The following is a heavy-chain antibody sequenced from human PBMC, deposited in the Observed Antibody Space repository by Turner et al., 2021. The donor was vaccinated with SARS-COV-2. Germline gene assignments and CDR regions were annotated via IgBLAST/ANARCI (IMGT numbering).Heavy chain of an antibody. D-gene: IGHD5-12*01. CDR2: IDYSGSI. J-gene: IGHJ3*02. CDR1: GGSISSSSYY. V-gene: IGHV4-39*01. Sequence: QLQLQESGPGLVKPSETLSLTCTVSGGSISSSSYYWGWIRQPPGKGLEWIGSIDYSGSIYYNPSLKSRVTISVDTSKNQFSLKLYSVTAADTAVYYCVSPGGNSGWFFAYDIWGQGTMVTFSS. CDR3: VSPGGNSGWFFAYDI.